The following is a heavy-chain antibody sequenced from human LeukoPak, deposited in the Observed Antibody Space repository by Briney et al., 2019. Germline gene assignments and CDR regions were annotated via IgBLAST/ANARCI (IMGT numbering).Heavy chain of an antibody. CDR1: GFTFSSYS. CDR3: ARDLMYYYDSSGSY. CDR2: ISSTSTYI. D-gene: IGHD3-22*01. V-gene: IGHV3-21*01. Sequence: GGSLRLSCAASGFTFSSYSMNWVRQAPGKGLVWVSSISSTSTYIYYADSLKGRFTISRDNAKNSLYLQMNSLRAEDTAVYYCARDLMYYYDSSGSYWGQGTLVTVSS. J-gene: IGHJ4*02.